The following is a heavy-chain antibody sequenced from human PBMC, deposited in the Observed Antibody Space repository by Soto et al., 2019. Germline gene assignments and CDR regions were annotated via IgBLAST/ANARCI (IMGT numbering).Heavy chain of an antibody. V-gene: IGHV3-11*01. J-gene: IGHJ4*02. D-gene: IGHD6-19*01. Sequence: QVQLVESGGGLVKPGGSLRLSCAASGFTFSDYYMSWIRQAPGKGLEWVSYISSSGYTIYYADSVKGRFTISRDNAKNSLYLQMNSRRADDTAVYYWARDQSSGWTNGDYWGQGTLVTVSS. CDR1: GFTFSDYY. CDR3: ARDQSSGWTNGDY. CDR2: ISSSGYTI.